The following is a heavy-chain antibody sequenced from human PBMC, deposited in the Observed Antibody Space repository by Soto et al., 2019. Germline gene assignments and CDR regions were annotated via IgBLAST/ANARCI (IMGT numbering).Heavy chain of an antibody. CDR1: GFTFSSYA. J-gene: IGHJ3*02. V-gene: IGHV3-30-3*01. Sequence: QVQLVESGGGVVQPGRSLRLSCAASGFTFSSYAMHWVRQAPGKGLEWVAVISYDGSNKYYADSVKGRFTISRDNSKNTLYLQMNSLRAEDTAVYYCVRVLREDDAFDIWGQGTMVTVSS. CDR3: VRVLREDDAFDI. CDR2: ISYDGSNK.